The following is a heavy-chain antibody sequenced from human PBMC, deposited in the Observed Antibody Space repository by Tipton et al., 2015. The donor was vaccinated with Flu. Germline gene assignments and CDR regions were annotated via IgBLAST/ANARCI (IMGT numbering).Heavy chain of an antibody. D-gene: IGHD6-6*01. CDR1: GGSISSGTYH. Sequence: TLSLTCTVSGGSISSGTYHWGWIRQPPGKGLEWIGTIYYSGSTYYNPSLKSRVTISVDTSKNQFSLKVSSVTAADTAIYYCARDPWAVPYYFDYWGQGNLITV. CDR2: IYYSGST. V-gene: IGHV4-39*07. J-gene: IGHJ4*02. CDR3: ARDPWAVPYYFDY.